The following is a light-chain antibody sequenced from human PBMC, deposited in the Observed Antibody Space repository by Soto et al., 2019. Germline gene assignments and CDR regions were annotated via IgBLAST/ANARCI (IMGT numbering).Light chain of an antibody. CDR2: AAS. CDR3: QQGNSYPLT. Sequence: DIQLTQSPSFLSASVGDRVTITCRASQGISSYLAWYQQKLGKAPKLLIYAASTLQSGVPSRFSGSGSGTEVTLTISSLQPEDFATYYCQQGNSYPLTFGGGTKVEIK. V-gene: IGKV1-9*01. CDR1: QGISSY. J-gene: IGKJ4*01.